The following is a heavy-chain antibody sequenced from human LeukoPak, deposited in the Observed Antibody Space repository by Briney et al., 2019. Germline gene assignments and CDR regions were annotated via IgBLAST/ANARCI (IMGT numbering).Heavy chain of an antibody. D-gene: IGHD3-10*01. CDR1: GFTFSTYS. V-gene: IGHV3-21*01. CDR3: ARDHRGDYYYGMDV. CDR2: ISSSSSYI. Sequence: PGGSLRLSCAASGFTFSTYSMNWVRQAPGKGQEWVSSISSSSSYIYYADSVKGRFTISRDNAKNSLYLQMSSLRAEDTAVYYCARDHRGDYYYGMDVWGKGTTVTVSS. J-gene: IGHJ6*04.